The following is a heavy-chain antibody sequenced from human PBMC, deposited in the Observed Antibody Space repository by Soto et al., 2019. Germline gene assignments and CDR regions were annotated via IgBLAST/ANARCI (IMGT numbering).Heavy chain of an antibody. CDR1: GFSLTTDGEG. CDR3: AHSRNLITEDAQVGDFDY. V-gene: IGHV2-5*02. J-gene: IGHJ4*02. Sequence: QITLKESGPTLVKPAQTLALTCSFSGFSLTTDGEGVGWVRQPPGEALEWLALIYWDDDERYSPSLKTRLTTPKDPSKNQVVLIMTNMDPVDTATYYCAHSRNLITEDAQVGDFDYWGQGTLVTVSS. CDR2: IYWDDDE. D-gene: IGHD3-10*01.